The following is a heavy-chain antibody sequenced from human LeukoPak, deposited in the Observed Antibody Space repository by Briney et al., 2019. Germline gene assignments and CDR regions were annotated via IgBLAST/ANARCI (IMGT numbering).Heavy chain of an antibody. D-gene: IGHD3-10*01. Sequence: SETLSFTCAVYGGSFSGYYWSWIRQPPGKGLEWIGEINHSGSTNYNPSLKSRVTISVDTSKNQFSLKLSSVTAADTAVYYCARRGLHGSSIDYWGQGTLVTVSS. V-gene: IGHV4-34*01. CDR3: ARRGLHGSSIDY. CDR2: INHSGST. CDR1: GGSFSGYY. J-gene: IGHJ4*02.